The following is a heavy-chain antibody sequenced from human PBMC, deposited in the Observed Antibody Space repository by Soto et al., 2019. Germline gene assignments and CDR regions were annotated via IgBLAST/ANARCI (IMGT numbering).Heavy chain of an antibody. J-gene: IGHJ4*02. V-gene: IGHV4-61*05. CDR1: GGSISSSSYY. D-gene: IGHD3-22*01. CDR2: IYSGGST. Sequence: SETLSLTCTVSGGSISSSSYYWGWIRQPPGKGLEWIGYIYSGGSTNYNPSLKSRVTISVDKSKNQFSLRLSSVTPADTAVYYCARVRDGNGYHYYFDYWGQGTLVTVSS. CDR3: ARVRDGNGYHYYFDY.